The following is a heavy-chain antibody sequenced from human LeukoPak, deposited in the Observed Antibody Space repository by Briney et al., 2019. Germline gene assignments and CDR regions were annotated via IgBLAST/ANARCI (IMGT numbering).Heavy chain of an antibody. CDR2: IYTNGIT. Sequence: SETLSLTCTVSGDSISDYYWSWIRQPAGKGLELIGRIYTNGITNYNPSLKSRVTTSVDTSKNQLSLRLSSVTTADTAVYYCARGVMTAIFAFDIWGQGTMVTVSS. CDR1: GDSISDYY. V-gene: IGHV4-4*07. J-gene: IGHJ3*02. CDR3: ARGVMTAIFAFDI. D-gene: IGHD2-21*02.